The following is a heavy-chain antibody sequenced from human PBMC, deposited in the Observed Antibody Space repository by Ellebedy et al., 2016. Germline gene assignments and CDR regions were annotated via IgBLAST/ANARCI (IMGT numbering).Heavy chain of an antibody. J-gene: IGHJ4*02. CDR2: IYSGGST. Sequence: GGSLRLSCAASGFTVSSNYMSWVRQAPGKGLEWVSVIYSGGSTYYADSVKGRFTISRDNSKNTLYLQMNSLRAEDTAVYYCARMTGKWLVREPTYHFDYWGQGILVTVSS. CDR3: ARMTGKWLVREPTYHFDY. V-gene: IGHV3-66*01. CDR1: GFTVSSNY. D-gene: IGHD6-19*01.